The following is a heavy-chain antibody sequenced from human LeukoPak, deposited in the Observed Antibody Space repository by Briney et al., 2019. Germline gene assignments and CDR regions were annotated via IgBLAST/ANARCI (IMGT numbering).Heavy chain of an antibody. J-gene: IGHJ4*02. Sequence: ASVKVSCKASGYTFTSYGISWVRQAPGQGLDWMGWISAYNGNTNYAQKLQGRVTMTTDTSTSTAYMELRSLRSDDTAVYYCARDCSSTSCWASTGYWGQGTLVTVSS. CDR1: GYTFTSYG. CDR3: ARDCSSTSCWASTGY. D-gene: IGHD2-2*01. CDR2: ISAYNGNT. V-gene: IGHV1-18*01.